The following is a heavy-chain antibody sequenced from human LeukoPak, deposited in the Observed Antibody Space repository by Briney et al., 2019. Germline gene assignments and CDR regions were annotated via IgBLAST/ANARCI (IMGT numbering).Heavy chain of an antibody. J-gene: IGHJ4*02. Sequence: GGSLRLSCAASGFSFSNYWIHWVRQAPGKGLVWVSRINTDGSSTSYADSVKGRFTISRDNAKNTLYLQMNSLRAEDTAVYYCARGVGLGVQWGQGTLVTVSS. V-gene: IGHV3-74*01. CDR1: GFSFSNYW. CDR3: ARGVGLGVQ. CDR2: INTDGSST. D-gene: IGHD3-16*01.